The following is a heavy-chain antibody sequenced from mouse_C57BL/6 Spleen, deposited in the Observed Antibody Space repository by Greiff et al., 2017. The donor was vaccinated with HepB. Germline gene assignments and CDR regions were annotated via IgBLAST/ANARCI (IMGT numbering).Heavy chain of an antibody. J-gene: IGHJ1*03. CDR3: ASFITTVVNWYFDV. Sequence: EVKLVESGGDLVKPGGSLKLSCAASGFTFSSYGMSWVRQTPDKRLEWVATISSGGSYTYYPDSVKGRFTISRDNAKNTLYLQMSSLKSEDTAMYYCASFITTVVNWYFDVWGTGTTVTVSS. V-gene: IGHV5-6*01. D-gene: IGHD1-1*01. CDR1: GFTFSSYG. CDR2: ISSGGSYT.